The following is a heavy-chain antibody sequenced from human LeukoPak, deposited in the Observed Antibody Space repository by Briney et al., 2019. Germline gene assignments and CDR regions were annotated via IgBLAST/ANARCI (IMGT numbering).Heavy chain of an antibody. CDR3: ARDSLYYDFWSGFGY. Sequence: SETLSLTCTVSGGSISSSSYYWGWIRQPPGKGLEWIGSIYYSGSTYYNPSLKSRVTISVDTSKNQFSLKLSSVTAADTAVYYCARDSLYYDFWSGFGYWGQGTLVTVSS. V-gene: IGHV4-39*07. CDR1: GGSISSSSYY. D-gene: IGHD3-3*01. CDR2: IYYSGST. J-gene: IGHJ4*02.